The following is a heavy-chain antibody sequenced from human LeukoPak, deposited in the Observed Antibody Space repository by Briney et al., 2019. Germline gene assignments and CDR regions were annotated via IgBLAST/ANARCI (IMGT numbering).Heavy chain of an antibody. D-gene: IGHD3-3*01. CDR3: ARDENTIFGVVYEYNWFDP. CDR1: GFTFSSYS. J-gene: IGHJ5*02. Sequence: GGSLRLSCAASGFTFSSYSMNWVRQAPGKGLEWVSYISSNSSYIYYADSVKGRFTISRDNAKNSLYLQMNSLRAEDTAVYYCARDENTIFGVVYEYNWFDPWGQGTLVTVSS. CDR2: ISSNSSYI. V-gene: IGHV3-21*01.